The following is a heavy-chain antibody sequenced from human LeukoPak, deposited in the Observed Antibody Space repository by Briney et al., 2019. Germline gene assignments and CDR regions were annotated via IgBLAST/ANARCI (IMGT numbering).Heavy chain of an antibody. CDR3: AKRRGWELLFAFDI. V-gene: IGHV3-23*01. J-gene: IGHJ3*02. D-gene: IGHD1-26*01. Sequence: TGGSLRLSCAASGFTFSSYAMSWVRQAPGKGLEWVSAISGSGGSTYYADSVKGRFTISRDNSKNTPYLQMDSLRAEDTAVYYCAKRRGWELLFAFDIWGQGTMVTVSS. CDR1: GFTFSSYA. CDR2: ISGSGGST.